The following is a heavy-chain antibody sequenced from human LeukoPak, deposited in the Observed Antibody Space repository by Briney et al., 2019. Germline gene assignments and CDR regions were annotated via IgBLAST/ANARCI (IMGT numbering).Heavy chain of an antibody. CDR3: ARQAGVAVAGNGGVDY. CDR1: GGSISSYY. J-gene: IGHJ4*02. Sequence: SETLSLTCTVSGGSISSYYWSWIRQPPGKGLEWIGYIYYSGSTNYNPSLKSRVTISVDTSKNQFSLKLSSVTAADTAVYYCARQAGVAVAGNGGVDYWGQGTLVTVSS. D-gene: IGHD6-19*01. V-gene: IGHV4-59*08. CDR2: IYYSGST.